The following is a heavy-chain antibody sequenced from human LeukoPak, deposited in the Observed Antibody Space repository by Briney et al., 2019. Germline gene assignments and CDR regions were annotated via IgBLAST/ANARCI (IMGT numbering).Heavy chain of an antibody. Sequence: PSETLSLTCTVSGASVSRESWTWIRQPAGKGLEWIGYIYDTGSTTYNPSLQSRLTMSVDTSKNQFSMKLISVTAADTAVYYCARNGFRTYCGTGCYSDYMDVWGKGATVTVSS. V-gene: IGHV4-4*07. J-gene: IGHJ6*03. CDR3: ARNGFRTYCGTGCYSDYMDV. CDR2: IYDTGST. D-gene: IGHD2-21*02. CDR1: GASVSRES.